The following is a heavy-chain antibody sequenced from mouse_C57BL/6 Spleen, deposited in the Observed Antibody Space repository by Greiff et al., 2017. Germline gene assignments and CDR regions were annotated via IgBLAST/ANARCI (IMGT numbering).Heavy chain of an antibody. J-gene: IGHJ4*01. D-gene: IGHD2-1*01. V-gene: IGHV1-54*01. Sequence: QVQLKESGAELVRPGTSVKVSCKASGYAFTNYLIEWVKQRPGQGLEWIGVINPGSGGTNYNEKFKGKATLTADKSSSTAYMQLSSLTSEDSEVYFCARELQYYAMDYWGQGTSVTVSS. CDR3: ARELQYYAMDY. CDR1: GYAFTNYL. CDR2: INPGSGGT.